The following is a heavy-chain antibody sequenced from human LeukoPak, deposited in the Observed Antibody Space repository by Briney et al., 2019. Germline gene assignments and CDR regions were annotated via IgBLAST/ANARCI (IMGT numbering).Heavy chain of an antibody. V-gene: IGHV3-30*02. J-gene: IGHJ3*02. Sequence: GGSLRLSCAASGFTFSSYWMSWVRQAPGKGLEWVAFIRYDGSNKYYADSEKGRFTISRDKAKNSLYLQMNSLRAEDTAVYYFARVRDMTTDIWGQGTMVTVSS. D-gene: IGHD4-17*01. CDR1: GFTFSSYW. CDR2: IRYDGSNK. CDR3: ARVRDMTTDI.